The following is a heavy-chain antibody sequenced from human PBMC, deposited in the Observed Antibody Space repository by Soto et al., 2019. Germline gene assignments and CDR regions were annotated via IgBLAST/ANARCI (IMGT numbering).Heavy chain of an antibody. Sequence: QVQLVQSGAEVKKPGSSVKVSCKASGGTFSPYTINWVRQAPGQGLEWMGRIIPFHGVTNYAQKFQARVTITADKSPRTADMELRGLIFEETAMYYCTRDWEITVSTWSFGGFWGRGTLVTVSS. CDR2: IIPFHGVT. CDR3: TRDWEITVSTWSFGGF. J-gene: IGHJ4*02. V-gene: IGHV1-69*08. D-gene: IGHD3-10*01. CDR1: GGTFSPYT.